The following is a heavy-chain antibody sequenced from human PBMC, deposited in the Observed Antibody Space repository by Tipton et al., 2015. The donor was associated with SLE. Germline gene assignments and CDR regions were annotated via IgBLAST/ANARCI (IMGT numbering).Heavy chain of an antibody. Sequence: TLSLTCTVSGGSISSGGYYWSWIRQHPGKGLEWIGYIYYSGSTYYNPSLKSRVTISVDTSKNQFSLKLSSVTAADTAVYYCAREGNYYDSSGPIDYFDYWGQGTLVTVSS. V-gene: IGHV4-31*03. CDR1: GGSISSGGYY. J-gene: IGHJ4*02. CDR3: AREGNYYDSSGPIDYFDY. D-gene: IGHD3-22*01. CDR2: IYYSGST.